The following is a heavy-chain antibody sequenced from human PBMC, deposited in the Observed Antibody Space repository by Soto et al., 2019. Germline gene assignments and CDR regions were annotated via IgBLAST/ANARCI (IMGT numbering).Heavy chain of an antibody. CDR1: GYTFTSYY. D-gene: IGHD3-10*01. CDR3: ARLMVQGPPVDY. CDR2: INPSGGST. J-gene: IGHJ4*02. Sequence: GASVKVSCKASGYTFTSYYMHWVRQAPGQGLEWMGIINPSGGSTSYAQKFQGRVTMTRDTSTSTVYMELSSLRSEDAAVYYCARLMVQGPPVDYWGQGTLVTVSS. V-gene: IGHV1-46*01.